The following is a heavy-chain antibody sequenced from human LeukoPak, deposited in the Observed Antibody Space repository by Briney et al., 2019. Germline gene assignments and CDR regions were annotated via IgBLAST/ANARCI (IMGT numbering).Heavy chain of an antibody. D-gene: IGHD6-13*01. V-gene: IGHV4-34*01. CDR3: ARGRIIAAAVRLGYFDY. CDR1: GSISGYY. CDR2: INHSGST. J-gene: IGHJ4*02. Sequence: SETLSLTCTVSGSISGYYWSWIRQPPGKGLEWIGEINHSGSTNYNPSLKSRVTISVDTSKNQFSLKLSSVTAADTAVYYCARGRIIAAAVRLGYFDYWGQGTLVTVSS.